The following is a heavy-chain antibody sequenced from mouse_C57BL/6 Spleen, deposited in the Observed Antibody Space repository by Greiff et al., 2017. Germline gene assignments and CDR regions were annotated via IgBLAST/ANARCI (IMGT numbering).Heavy chain of an antibody. J-gene: IGHJ3*01. V-gene: IGHV1-85*01. CDR1: GYTFTSYD. CDR2: IYLGDGST. CDR3: ARLGYYYYSSSWFAY. Sequence: VQLQQSGPELVKPGASVKLSCKASGYTFTSYDINWVKQRPGQGLEWIGWIYLGDGSTKYNEKFKGKATLTADTSSSTAYMQLHSLASEDSAVYFCARLGYYYYSSSWFAYWGQGTLLTVSA. D-gene: IGHD1-1*01.